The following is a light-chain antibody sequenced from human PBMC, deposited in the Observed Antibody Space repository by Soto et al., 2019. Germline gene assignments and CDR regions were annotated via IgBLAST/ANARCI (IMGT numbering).Light chain of an antibody. CDR3: QHFNNWPRT. Sequence: EIVMTQSPPTLSVSPGERATLSCRASQSVSSDLVWYQQKAGQAPRLLIDDTSTRATGIPARFSGSGSGTEFTLTISSLQSEDFAVYYCQHFNNWPRTFGQGTKV. CDR2: DTS. V-gene: IGKV3-15*01. CDR1: QSVSSD. J-gene: IGKJ1*01.